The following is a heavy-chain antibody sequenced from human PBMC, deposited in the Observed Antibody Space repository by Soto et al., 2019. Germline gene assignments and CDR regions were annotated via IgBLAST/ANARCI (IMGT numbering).Heavy chain of an antibody. D-gene: IGHD1-20*01. CDR1: GGSFSGYY. V-gene: IGHV4-34*01. J-gene: IGHJ4*02. CDR2: INHSGST. CDR3: AIHKITGILDY. Sequence: SETLSPTCAVYGGSFSGYYWTWIRQPPGTGLEWIGEINHSGSTNYNPSLKSRVTISVDTSKNQFSLKLTSVTAADTAVYYCAIHKITGILDYCGQGTLVTVSS.